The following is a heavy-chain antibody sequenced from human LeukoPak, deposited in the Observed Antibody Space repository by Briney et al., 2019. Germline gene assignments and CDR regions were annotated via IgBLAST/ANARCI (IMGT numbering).Heavy chain of an antibody. J-gene: IGHJ4*02. CDR3: ARGPRYCSGGSCYSAGY. Sequence: GGSLRLSCAAPGFTFSSYWMSWVRQAPGKGLEWVANIKQDGSEKYYVDSVKGRFTISRDNAKNSLYLQMNSLRAEDTAVYYCARGPRYCSGGSCYSAGYWGQGTLVTVSS. D-gene: IGHD2-15*01. CDR1: GFTFSSYW. V-gene: IGHV3-7*01. CDR2: IKQDGSEK.